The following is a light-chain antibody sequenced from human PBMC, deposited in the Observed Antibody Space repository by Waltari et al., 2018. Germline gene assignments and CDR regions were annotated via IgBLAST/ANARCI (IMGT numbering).Light chain of an antibody. CDR2: DGS. Sequence: IVLTQPPGTLSLSPGERATLSCRASRSVSRYLAWYQQKPGQAPRLLIYDGSSRATGIPDRFSGSGSGTDFSLTISRLEPEDFAVYYCQKYGSLPATFGQGTKVEIK. CDR1: RSVSRY. V-gene: IGKV3-20*01. J-gene: IGKJ1*01. CDR3: QKYGSLPAT.